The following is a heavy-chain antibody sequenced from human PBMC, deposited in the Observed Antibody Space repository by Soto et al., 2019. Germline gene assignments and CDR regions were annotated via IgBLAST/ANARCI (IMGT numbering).Heavy chain of an antibody. D-gene: IGHD3-10*01. CDR2: ISGSGGST. J-gene: IGHJ6*03. CDR3: AKGMRNYYGSGSYRPQNYYYYYMDV. V-gene: IGHV3-23*01. CDR1: GFTFSSCA. Sequence: GGSLRLSCAASGFTFSSCAMSWVRQAPGKGLEWVSAISGSGGSTYYADSVKGRFTISRDNSKNTLYLQMNSLRAEDTAVYYCAKGMRNYYGSGSYRPQNYYYYYMDVWGKGTTVTVSS.